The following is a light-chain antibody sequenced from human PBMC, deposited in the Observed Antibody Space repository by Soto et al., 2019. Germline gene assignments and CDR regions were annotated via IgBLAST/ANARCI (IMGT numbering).Light chain of an antibody. CDR2: RNN. Sequence: QSALTQPPSASGTPGQRVTISCSGSSSNIGSNYVYWYQQLPGTAPKLLIYRNNQRPSGVPDRFSGSKSGTSASLAISGLRSEDEADYYCAAWDDSLWVFGGGTKVTVL. CDR1: SSNIGSNY. J-gene: IGLJ3*02. CDR3: AAWDDSLWV. V-gene: IGLV1-47*01.